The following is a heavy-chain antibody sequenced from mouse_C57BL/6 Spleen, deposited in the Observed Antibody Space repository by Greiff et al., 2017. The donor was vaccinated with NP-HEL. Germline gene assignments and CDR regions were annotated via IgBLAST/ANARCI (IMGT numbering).Heavy chain of an antibody. CDR3: TKDYYGSSYERGYFDY. J-gene: IGHJ2*01. V-gene: IGHV14-4*01. CDR2: IDPENGDT. Sequence: EVQVVESGAELVRPGASVKLSCTASGFNIKDDYMHWVKQRPEQGLEWIGWIDPENGDTEYASKFQGKATITADTSSNTAYLQLSSLTSEDTAVYYCTKDYYGSSYERGYFDYWGQGTTLTVSS. D-gene: IGHD1-1*01. CDR1: GFNIKDDY.